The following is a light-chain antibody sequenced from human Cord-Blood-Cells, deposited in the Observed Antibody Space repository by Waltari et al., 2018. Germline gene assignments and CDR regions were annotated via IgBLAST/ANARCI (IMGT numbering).Light chain of an antibody. CDR3: QQYGSSPWT. CDR1: QSVSSSY. J-gene: IGKJ1*01. CDR2: GAA. V-gene: IGKV3-20*01. Sequence: EIVLTQSPGTLSLSPGERATLSCRASQSVSSSYLAWDQQKPGQAPRLLIYGAASWATGIPDRFSGSGSGTDFTLTISRLEPEDFAVYYCQQYGSSPWTFGQGTKVEIK.